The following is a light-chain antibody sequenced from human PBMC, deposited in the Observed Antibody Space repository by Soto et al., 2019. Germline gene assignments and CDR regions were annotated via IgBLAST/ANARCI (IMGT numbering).Light chain of an antibody. J-gene: IGLJ1*01. Sequence: QSALTQPASVSGSPGQSITISCTGTSSDVGGYNYVSWYQQHPGKAPKLMIYDVSNRPSGVSNRFSGSKSGNTASLTISGLQAWDEADYYCSSYTSSSTLYVFGTGTKVTVL. CDR1: SSDVGGYNY. V-gene: IGLV2-14*01. CDR2: DVS. CDR3: SSYTSSSTLYV.